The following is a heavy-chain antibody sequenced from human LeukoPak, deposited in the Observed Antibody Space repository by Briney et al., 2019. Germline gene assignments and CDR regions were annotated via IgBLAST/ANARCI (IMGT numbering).Heavy chain of an antibody. V-gene: IGHV3-74*01. CDR1: GFTFSNYW. CDR3: AREKLYCGGDCDAFDI. D-gene: IGHD2-21*02. J-gene: IGHJ3*02. CDR2: INSDGSST. Sequence: GGSLRLSCAASGFTFSNYWMHWVRQAPGKGLVWVSRINSDGSSTSYADSVKGRFTISRDNAKNTLYLQMNSLRAEDTAVYYCAREKLYCGGDCDAFDIWGQGTMVTVSS.